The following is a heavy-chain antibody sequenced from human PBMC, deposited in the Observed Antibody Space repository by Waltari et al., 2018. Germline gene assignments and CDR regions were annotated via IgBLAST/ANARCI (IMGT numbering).Heavy chain of an antibody. CDR3: AREWGVMVGTAGFYFDY. CDR2: IKKGGSEK. Sequence: EAQLVQSGGGFFQPGGSLRLSCVASGFTFSAYPMNWVGQTPGKGLERVDKIKKGGSEKSYVDSVKGRFSISRDDDSDSLYLQMNSLTPDDTAVYYCAREWGVMVGTAGFYFDYWGQGALVTVSS. J-gene: IGHJ4*02. V-gene: IGHV3-7*01. CDR1: GFTFSAYP. D-gene: IGHD2-15*01.